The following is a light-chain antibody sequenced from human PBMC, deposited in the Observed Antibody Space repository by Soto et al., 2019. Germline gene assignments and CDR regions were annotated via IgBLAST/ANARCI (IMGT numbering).Light chain of an antibody. CDR1: RSISSSY. V-gene: IGKV3-20*01. Sequence: EIVLTQSPGTLSLSPGKRATLSCRASRSISSSYLAWYQQRPGQAPRLLIYGASSRATGIPDRFSGSGSGTEFTLTISRLEPEDFAVYYCQQYGSSPWTFGQGTKVDIK. CDR3: QQYGSSPWT. J-gene: IGKJ1*01. CDR2: GAS.